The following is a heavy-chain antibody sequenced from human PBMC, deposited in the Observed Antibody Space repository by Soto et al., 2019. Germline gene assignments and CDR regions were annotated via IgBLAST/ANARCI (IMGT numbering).Heavy chain of an antibody. J-gene: IGHJ5*02. CDR3: ARVIWSGHLTSDL. CDR1: GFTFSSNS. D-gene: IGHD3-3*01. Sequence: VQVVESGGGLVQPGGSLRLSCAASGFTFSSNSMNWVRQAPGKGLEWISYISSSSSTIYADSVKGRFTISRDNAKNPLYLQMNSLRDEDTAVYYCARVIWSGHLTSDLWGQGTLVTVSS. V-gene: IGHV3-48*02. CDR2: ISSSSSTI.